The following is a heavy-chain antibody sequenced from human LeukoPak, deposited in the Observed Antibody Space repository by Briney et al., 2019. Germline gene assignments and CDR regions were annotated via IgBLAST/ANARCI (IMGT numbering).Heavy chain of an antibody. D-gene: IGHD1-20*01. CDR3: TTRGMGVLTAPDY. CDR2: IKSTTDGGTT. V-gene: IGHV3-15*01. J-gene: IGHJ4*02. Sequence: WIRQAPGKGLEWVGRIKSTTDGGTTDYAAPVKGRFTIPRDDLKDILYLQMTTLNTEDTAVYYCTTRGMGVLTAPDYWGQGTLVTVSS.